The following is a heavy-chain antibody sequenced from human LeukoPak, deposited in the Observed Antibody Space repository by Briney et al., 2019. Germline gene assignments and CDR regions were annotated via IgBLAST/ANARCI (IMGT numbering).Heavy chain of an antibody. CDR1: GYTLTELS. D-gene: IGHD3-22*01. J-gene: IGHJ4*02. V-gene: IGHV1-24*01. CDR3: ATKGPTYDSSGYYYDY. CDR2: FDPEDGET. Sequence: ASVKVSCKVSGYTLTELSMHWVQQAPGKGLEGMGGFDPEDGETIYAQKFQGRVTMTEDTSTDTAYMELSSLRSEDTAVYYCATKGPTYDSSGYYYDYWGQGTLVTVSS.